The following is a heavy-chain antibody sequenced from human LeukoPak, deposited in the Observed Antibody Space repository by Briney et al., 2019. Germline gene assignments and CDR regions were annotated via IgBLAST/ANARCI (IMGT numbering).Heavy chain of an antibody. Sequence: PSETLSLTCTVSGGSISSGDYYWSWIPQPPGKGLEWIGYIYYSGSTYYNPSLKSRVTISVGTSKNQFSLKLSSVTAADTAVYYCASLTTTSGWRSYYYYYMDVWGKGTTVTVSS. J-gene: IGHJ6*03. D-gene: IGHD6-19*01. CDR1: GGSISSGDYY. CDR3: ASLTTTSGWRSYYYYYMDV. V-gene: IGHV4-30-4*08. CDR2: IYYSGST.